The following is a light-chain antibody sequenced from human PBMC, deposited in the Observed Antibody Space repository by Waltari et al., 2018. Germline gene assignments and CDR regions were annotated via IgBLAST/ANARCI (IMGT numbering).Light chain of an antibody. CDR3: QKYGRLPAT. CDR1: QSVSRT. J-gene: IGKJ1*01. Sequence: EIVLTQSPGTLSLSPGERATLSCRASQSVSRTLAWYQQKPGQAPRLLIYDASTRATGIADRFSGSGSGTDFNLTISRLEPEDFAVYYCQKYGRLPATFGQGTKVEIK. V-gene: IGKV3-20*01. CDR2: DAS.